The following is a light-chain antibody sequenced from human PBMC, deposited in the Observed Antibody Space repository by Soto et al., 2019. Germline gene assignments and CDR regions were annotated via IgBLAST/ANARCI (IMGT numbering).Light chain of an antibody. CDR1: SSDVGGYDY. CDR2: DVS. J-gene: IGLJ1*01. Sequence: QSVLTQPRSVSGSPGQSVTISCTGTSSDVGGYDYVSWYRQHPGKAPKLMIHDVSKRPSGVPDRFSGSKSGNTASLTISGLQGEDEADFYCCSYAGRYTYVFGTGTKLTVL. V-gene: IGLV2-11*01. CDR3: CSYAGRYTYV.